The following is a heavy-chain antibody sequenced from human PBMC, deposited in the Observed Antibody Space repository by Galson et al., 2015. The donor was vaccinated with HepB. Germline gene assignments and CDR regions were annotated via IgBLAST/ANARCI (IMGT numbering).Heavy chain of an antibody. CDR1: GFTFSRFG. V-gene: IGHV3-33*01. CDR3: ARDLSRYCSSTNL. Sequence: SLRLSCAASGFTFSRFGMHWVRQAPGKGLEWVAVIWYDGSNKYYADSVKGRFTISRDNSKNTLYLQMNSLRAEDTAVYYCARDLSRYCSSTNLWGQGTLVTVSS. D-gene: IGHD2-2*01. J-gene: IGHJ5*02. CDR2: IWYDGSNK.